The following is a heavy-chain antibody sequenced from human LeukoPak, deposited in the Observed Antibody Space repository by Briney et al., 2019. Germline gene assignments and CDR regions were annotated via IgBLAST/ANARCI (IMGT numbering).Heavy chain of an antibody. D-gene: IGHD5-18*01. CDR3: ARVGYSYGYGWFDP. CDR2: IYHSGST. V-gene: IGHV4-59*01. CDR1: GGSISSYY. J-gene: IGHJ5*02. Sequence: SETLSLTCTVSGGSISSYYWSWIRQPPGKGLEWIGYIYHSGSTNYNPSLKSRVTISVDTSKNQFSLKLSSVTAADTAVYYCARVGYSYGYGWFDPWGQGTLVTVSS.